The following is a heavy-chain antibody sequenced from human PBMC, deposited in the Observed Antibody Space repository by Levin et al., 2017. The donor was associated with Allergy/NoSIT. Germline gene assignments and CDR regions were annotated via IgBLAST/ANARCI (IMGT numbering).Heavy chain of an antibody. CDR2: ISGSGTSI. J-gene: IGHJ4*02. D-gene: IGHD2-15*01. Sequence: GGSLRLSCAASGFTFSTHGMSWVRQAPGKGLEWVSNISGSGTSIYYAESVKGRFTISRDNSKNTVFLEMNSLRAEDTALYYCTKGGWLTQTDYWGQGTLVSVSS. CDR1: GFTFSTHG. V-gene: IGHV3-23*01. CDR3: TKGGWLTQTDY.